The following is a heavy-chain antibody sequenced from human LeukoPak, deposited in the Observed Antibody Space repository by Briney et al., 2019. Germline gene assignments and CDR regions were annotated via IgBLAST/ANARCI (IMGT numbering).Heavy chain of an antibody. Sequence: SQTLSLTCAISGDSVSSNSAAWNWIRQSPSRGLEWLGRTYYRSKWYNDYAVSVKSRITINPDTSKNQFSLQLNSVTPEDTAVYYCARDPIVGSSWYYYYGMDVWGQGTTVTVSS. CDR1: GDSVSSNSAA. V-gene: IGHV6-1*01. CDR2: TYYRSKWYN. D-gene: IGHD6-13*01. J-gene: IGHJ6*02. CDR3: ARDPIVGSSWYYYYGMDV.